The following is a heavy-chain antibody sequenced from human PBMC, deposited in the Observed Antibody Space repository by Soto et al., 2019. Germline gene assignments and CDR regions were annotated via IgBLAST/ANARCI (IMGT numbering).Heavy chain of an antibody. CDR3: ARLLAVADYDFDY. CDR1: GGSISSSSYY. J-gene: IGHJ4*02. Sequence: QLQLQESGPGLVKPSETLSLTCTVSGGSISSSSYYWGWIRQPPGKGLEWIGSIYYSGSTYYNPSLKSRVTISVDTSKNQFSLKLGSVTAAETAVYYCARLLAVADYDFDYWGQGTLVTVSS. D-gene: IGHD6-19*01. CDR2: IYYSGST. V-gene: IGHV4-39*01.